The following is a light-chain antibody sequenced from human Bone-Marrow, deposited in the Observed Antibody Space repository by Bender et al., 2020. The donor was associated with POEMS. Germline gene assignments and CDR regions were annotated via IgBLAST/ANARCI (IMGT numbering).Light chain of an antibody. CDR1: SSDVGAYNL. CDR3: SSHTTSYNLI. J-gene: IGLJ2*01. V-gene: IGLV2-14*03. CDR2: DVS. Sequence: QSALTQPASVSGSPGQSITISCTGTSSDVGAYNLVSWYQQHPGEAPKLLIHDVSNRASGVPSRIFASKSGNTASLTISGLQPDDEAVYYCSSHTTSYNLIFGGGTKVTVL.